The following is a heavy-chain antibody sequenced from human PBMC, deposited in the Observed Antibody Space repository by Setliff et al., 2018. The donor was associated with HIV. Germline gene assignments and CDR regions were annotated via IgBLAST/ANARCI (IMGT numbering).Heavy chain of an antibody. V-gene: IGHV3-49*04. CDR3: SRIRTMTYDSSGYYLDY. CDR2: IRSKAYGGTT. D-gene: IGHD3-22*01. CDR1: GFTFGDYA. Sequence: GGSLRLSCTASGFTFGDYAMSWVRQAPGKGLEWVGFIRSKAYGGTTEYAASVKGRFTISRDDSKSIAYLQMNSLKTEDTAVYYCSRIRTMTYDSSGYYLDYWGQGTLVTVSS. J-gene: IGHJ4*02.